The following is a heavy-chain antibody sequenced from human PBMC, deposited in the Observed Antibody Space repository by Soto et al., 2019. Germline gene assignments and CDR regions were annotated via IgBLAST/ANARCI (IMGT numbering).Heavy chain of an antibody. CDR3: ASTSRYRAFEI. V-gene: IGHV2-5*02. CDR1: GFSLTTTGMS. J-gene: IGHJ3*02. CDR2: IWWDDDR. Sequence: QITLKESGPTLVKPTQTLTLTCTVSGFSLTTTGMSVGWIRQPPGKALEWLALIWWDDDRRYSTSLKSRLTITRDISRNQVVLTMTNMNPADTATFYCASTSRYRAFEIWGQGTLVTVPS. D-gene: IGHD2-2*01.